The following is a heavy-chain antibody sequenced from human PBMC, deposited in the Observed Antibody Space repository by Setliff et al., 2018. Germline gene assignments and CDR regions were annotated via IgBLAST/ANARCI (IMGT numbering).Heavy chain of an antibody. J-gene: IGHJ5*02. V-gene: IGHV4-38-2*02. CDR1: GYSISSGYH. CDR2: IYHSGTT. D-gene: IGHD1-26*01. Sequence: TSETLSLTCTVSGYSISSGYHWGWIRQSPGKGLEWIGSIYHSGTTYYNPSLESRVAISVDTSKNQFSLKVRSVTAADTAVFYCARENGVGYPGRGWFGPWGQGAQVTVSS. CDR3: ARENGVGYPGRGWFGP.